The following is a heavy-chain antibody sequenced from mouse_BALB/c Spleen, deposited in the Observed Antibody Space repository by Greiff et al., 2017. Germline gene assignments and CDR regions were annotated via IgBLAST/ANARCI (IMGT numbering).Heavy chain of an antibody. J-gene: IGHJ3*01. CDR2: IDPENGDT. Sequence: VQLQQSGAELVRSGASVKLSCTASGFNIKDYYMHWVKQRPEQGLEWIGWIDPENGDTEYAPKFQGKATMTADTSSNTAYLQLSSLTSEDTAVYYCNAVWYPFAYWGQGTLVTVSA. CDR1: GFNIKDYY. D-gene: IGHD2-10*02. CDR3: NAVWYPFAY. V-gene: IGHV14-4*02.